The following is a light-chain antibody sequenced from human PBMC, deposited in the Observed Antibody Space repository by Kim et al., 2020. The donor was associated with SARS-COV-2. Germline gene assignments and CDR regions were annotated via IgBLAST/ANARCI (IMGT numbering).Light chain of an antibody. CDR1: QSVSSY. V-gene: IGKV3-15*01. J-gene: IGKJ1*01. Sequence: SPGERATLSRRASQSVSSYLAWYQQKPGQAPRLLIYGASTRATGIPARFSGSGSGTDFTLTISSLQSEDFAVYYCQQYNYWPRGTFGQGTKVDIK. CDR3: QQYNYWPRGT. CDR2: GAS.